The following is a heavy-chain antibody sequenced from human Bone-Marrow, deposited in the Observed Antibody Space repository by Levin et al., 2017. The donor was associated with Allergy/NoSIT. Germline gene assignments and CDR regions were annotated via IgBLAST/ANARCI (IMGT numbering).Heavy chain of an antibody. CDR2: IFNSGST. D-gene: IGHD6-25*01. Sequence: PALLSLTCTVSGGSISLYYWSWIRQPPGKGLEWIGYIFNSGSTNYNPSLKGRVTLSVDRSKNQVSLRLTSVTAADTAVYYCARPRRKSSGDDAFDIWGRGTMVSVSS. J-gene: IGHJ3*02. CDR1: GGSISLYY. V-gene: IGHV4-59*08. CDR3: ARPRRKSSGDDAFDI.